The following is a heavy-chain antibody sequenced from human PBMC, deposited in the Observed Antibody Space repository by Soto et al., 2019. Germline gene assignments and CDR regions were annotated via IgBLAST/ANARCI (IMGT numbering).Heavy chain of an antibody. V-gene: IGHV3-23*01. CDR1: GFTIRSYA. Sequence: VQLLESGGGLVQPGESLRLSCAASGFTIRSYAMSWVRQASGMGLEWVSVITGSGGSTYYADSVKGRFTISRDNSKNSLFLQMNSLRAEDTAVYYCARLGYCSGGSCYSKSDYWGQGTLVTVSS. J-gene: IGHJ4*02. D-gene: IGHD2-15*01. CDR3: ARLGYCSGGSCYSKSDY. CDR2: ITGSGGST.